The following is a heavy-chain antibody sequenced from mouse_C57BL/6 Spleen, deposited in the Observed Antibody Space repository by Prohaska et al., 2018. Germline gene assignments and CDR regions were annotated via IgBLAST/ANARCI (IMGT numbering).Heavy chain of an antibody. Sequence: QVQLQQPGAELVKPGASVKLSCKASGYTFTSYWMQWVKQRPGQGLEWIGEIDPSDSYTNYNQKFKGKATLTVDTSSSTAYMQLSSLTSEDSAVYYCARIYGNYSWFAYWGQGTLVTVSA. CDR3: ARIYGNYSWFAY. CDR1: GYTFTSYW. CDR2: IDPSDSYT. V-gene: IGHV1-50*01. J-gene: IGHJ3*01. D-gene: IGHD2-1*01.